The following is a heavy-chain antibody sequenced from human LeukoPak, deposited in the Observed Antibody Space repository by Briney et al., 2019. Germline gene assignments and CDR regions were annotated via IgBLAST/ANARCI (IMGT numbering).Heavy chain of an antibody. D-gene: IGHD5/OR15-5a*01. Sequence: SETLSLTCTVSGGSISSDGYYWSWIRQHPGKGLEWIGYIYYSGSTYYNPSLKSRVTISVDTSKNQFSLKLSSVTAADTAVYYCARVSLRNWFDPWGQGTLVTVSS. V-gene: IGHV4-31*03. CDR1: GGSISSDGYY. J-gene: IGHJ5*02. CDR2: IYYSGST. CDR3: ARVSLRNWFDP.